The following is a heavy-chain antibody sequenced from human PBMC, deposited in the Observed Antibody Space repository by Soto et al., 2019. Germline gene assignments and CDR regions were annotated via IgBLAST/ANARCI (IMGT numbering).Heavy chain of an antibody. D-gene: IGHD3-22*01. J-gene: IGHJ4*02. CDR1: GYSFSNHW. CDR3: ARRFYGRNYYDSSGYRPYYFDY. Sequence: PGESLKISCQASGYSFSNHWIGWVRQMPGKGLEWMGIIYAGDSDTRYSPSFQGQVTFSVDKSINTAYLQWSSLKASDTAMYYCARRFYGRNYYDSSGYRPYYFDYWGQGTLVTVSS. CDR2: IYAGDSDT. V-gene: IGHV5-51*01.